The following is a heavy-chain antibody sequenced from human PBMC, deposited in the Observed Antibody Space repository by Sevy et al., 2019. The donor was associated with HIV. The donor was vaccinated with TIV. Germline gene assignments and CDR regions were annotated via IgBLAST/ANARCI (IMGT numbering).Heavy chain of an antibody. CDR2: IYYSGST. Sequence: SETLSLTCTVSGGSISSYYWSWIRQPPGKGLEWIGYIYYSGSTNYNPSLKSRVTISVDTSKNQFSLKLSSVTAADTAVYYCARRSGFGELLSDHFDYWGQGTLVTVSS. CDR1: GGSISSYY. J-gene: IGHJ4*02. CDR3: ARRSGFGELLSDHFDY. D-gene: IGHD3-10*01. V-gene: IGHV4-59*13.